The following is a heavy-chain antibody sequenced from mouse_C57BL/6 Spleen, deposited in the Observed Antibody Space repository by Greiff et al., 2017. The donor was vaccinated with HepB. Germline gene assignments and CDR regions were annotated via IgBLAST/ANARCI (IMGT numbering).Heavy chain of an antibody. D-gene: IGHD2-13*01. V-gene: IGHV2-3*01. J-gene: IGHJ3*01. CDR3: AKRGVTTPWFAC. Sequence: VQLQESGTGLVAPSQSLSNTCTVSGLSLTSYGVSWVRQPPGKGLEWLGGIWGDGSTNYHSALISRLSISKDNSKSQVFVKMNSLQTDDTATYYCAKRGVTTPWFACWGQGPLVTVSA. CDR2: IWGDGST. CDR1: GLSLTSYG.